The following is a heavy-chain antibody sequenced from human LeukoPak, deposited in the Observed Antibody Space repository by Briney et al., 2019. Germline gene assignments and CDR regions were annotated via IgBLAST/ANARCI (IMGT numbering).Heavy chain of an antibody. D-gene: IGHD3-9*01. CDR2: IYHSGST. CDR3: ARGTHYDILTGYSYYFDY. CDR1: GYSISSGYY. V-gene: IGHV4-38-2*02. J-gene: IGHJ4*02. Sequence: SETLSLTCTVSGYSISSGYYWGWIRQPPGKGLEWIGSIYHSGSTYYNPSLKSRVTISVDTSKNQFSLKLSSVTAADTAVYYCARGTHYDILTGYSYYFDYWGQGTLVTVSS.